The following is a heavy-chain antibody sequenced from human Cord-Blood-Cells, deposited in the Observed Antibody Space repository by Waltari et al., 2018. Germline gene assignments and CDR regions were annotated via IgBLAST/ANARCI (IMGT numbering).Heavy chain of an antibody. D-gene: IGHD3-16*01. CDR3: AADWGSLGGYFDL. CDR1: GFTFTSSA. Sequence: QMQLVQSGPEVKKHGTSVKVSCKASGFTFTSSAVQWVRQARGQRLEWIGWIVVGSGNTNYAPKFQERVTITRDMSTSTAYMELSSLRSEDTAVYYCAADWGSLGGYFDLWGRGTLVTVSS. J-gene: IGHJ2*01. CDR2: IVVGSGNT. V-gene: IGHV1-58*01.